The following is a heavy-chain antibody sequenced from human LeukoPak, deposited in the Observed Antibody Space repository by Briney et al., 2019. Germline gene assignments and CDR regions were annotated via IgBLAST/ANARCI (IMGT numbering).Heavy chain of an antibody. V-gene: IGHV5-51*01. D-gene: IGHD1-26*01. Sequence: GESLKISCKGSGYSLTSYWIGWVRQMPGKGLEWMGIIYPGDSDTRYSPSFQGQVTISADKSISTAYLQWSSLKASDTAMYYCARHGSVVEGYYYYMDVWGKGTTVTVSS. CDR1: GYSLTSYW. CDR3: ARHGSVVEGYYYYMDV. CDR2: IYPGDSDT. J-gene: IGHJ6*03.